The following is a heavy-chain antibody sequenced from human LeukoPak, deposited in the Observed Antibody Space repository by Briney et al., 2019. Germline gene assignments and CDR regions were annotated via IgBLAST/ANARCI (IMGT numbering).Heavy chain of an antibody. CDR2: ISSSSSYI. J-gene: IGHJ5*02. CDR1: GFTFSSYS. CDR3: ARDYGLDGGNGYWFDP. D-gene: IGHD4-23*01. V-gene: IGHV3-21*01. Sequence: GGSLRLSCAASGFTFSSYSMNWVRQAPGKGLEWVSSISSSSSYICYADSVKGRFTISRDNAKNSLYLQMSSLRAEDTAVYYCARDYGLDGGNGYWFDPWGQGTLVTVSS.